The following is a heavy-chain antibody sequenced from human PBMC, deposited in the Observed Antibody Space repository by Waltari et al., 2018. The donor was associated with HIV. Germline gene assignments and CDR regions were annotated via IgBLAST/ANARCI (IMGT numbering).Heavy chain of an antibody. J-gene: IGHJ2*01. D-gene: IGHD3-9*01. CDR1: GGSITSGSYY. Sequence: QVQLQESGPGLVKPSQTLSLTCTVSGGSITSGSYYWIWIRQPAGKGLVWIGRVYISGSSNSNPAVRSRVPMSLYTSKNQCSLKLSSVTAADTAVYYCARGLDILTGYYHWFSDLWGRGTLVTVSS. CDR3: ARGLDILTGYYHWFSDL. V-gene: IGHV4-61*02. CDR2: VYISGSS.